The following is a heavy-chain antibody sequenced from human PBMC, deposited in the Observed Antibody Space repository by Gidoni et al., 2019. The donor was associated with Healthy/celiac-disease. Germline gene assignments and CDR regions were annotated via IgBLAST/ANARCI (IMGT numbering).Heavy chain of an antibody. J-gene: IGHJ6*02. CDR1: GYTVTRYG. CDR2: ISAYNGTT. CDR3: ASGIAAAGRSDYYYGMDV. V-gene: IGHV1-18*01. Sequence: QVQLVQSGAEVKKPGDSVKVSCKASGYTVTRYGISWVRQAPGQGLEWMGWISAYNGTTNYAQKLQGRVTLTTDTSTSTAYMELRSLRSDDTAVYYCASGIAAAGRSDYYYGMDVWGQGTTVTVSS. D-gene: IGHD6-13*01.